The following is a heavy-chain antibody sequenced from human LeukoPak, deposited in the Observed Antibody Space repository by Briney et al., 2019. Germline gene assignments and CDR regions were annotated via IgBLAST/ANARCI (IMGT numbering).Heavy chain of an antibody. CDR3: ASSGYCSGGSCYSGFDP. CDR1: GYTFTSYD. J-gene: IGHJ5*02. D-gene: IGHD2-15*01. Sequence: ASVKVSCKASGYTFTSYDINWVRQATGQGLEWMGWMNPNSGNTGYAQKFQGRVTMTRNTSISTAHMELSSLRSEDTAVYYCASSGYCSGGSCYSGFDPWGQGTLVTVSS. V-gene: IGHV1-8*01. CDR2: MNPNSGNT.